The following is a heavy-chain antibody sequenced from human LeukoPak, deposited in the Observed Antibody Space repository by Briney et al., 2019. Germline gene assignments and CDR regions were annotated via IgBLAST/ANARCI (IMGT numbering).Heavy chain of an antibody. J-gene: IGHJ4*02. CDR2: IKQDGSKK. CDR3: TRVGYIDEGIDY. D-gene: IGHD5-24*01. Sequence: GGSLRLSCAASGFTLSNHWMTWVRQAPGKGLEWVANIKQDGSKKSYVDSVKGRFTISRDNAKNSLYLQMNSLRAEDTAIYYCTRVGYIDEGIDYWGQGTLVTVSS. CDR1: GFTLSNHW. V-gene: IGHV3-7*04.